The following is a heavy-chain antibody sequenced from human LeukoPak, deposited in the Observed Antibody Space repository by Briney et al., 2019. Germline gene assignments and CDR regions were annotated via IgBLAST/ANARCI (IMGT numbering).Heavy chain of an antibody. CDR2: IIPILGIA. CDR3: AREQEYYDSSVGDYFDY. J-gene: IGHJ4*02. CDR1: GGTFSSYA. V-gene: IGHV1-69*04. Sequence: SVKVSCKASGGTFSSYAISWVRQAPGQGLEWMGRIIPILGIANYAQKFQGRVTITADKSTSTAYMELSSLRSEDTAVYYCAREQEYYDSSVGDYFDYWGQGTLVTVSS. D-gene: IGHD3-22*01.